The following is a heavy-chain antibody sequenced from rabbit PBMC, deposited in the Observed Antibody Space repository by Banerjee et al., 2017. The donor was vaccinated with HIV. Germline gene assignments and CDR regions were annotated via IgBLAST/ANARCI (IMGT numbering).Heavy chain of an antibody. CDR2: IYADSSGNT. V-gene: IGHV1S45*01. CDR1: GFSFSSSYW. D-gene: IGHD1-1*01. CDR3: ARSSSAFYFFDL. J-gene: IGHJ4*01. Sequence: QEQLEESGGDLVKPAGSLTLTCKASGFSFSSSYWICWVRQAPGKGLEWIACIYADSSGNTYYASWAKGRFTISKTSSTTVTLQMTSLTAADTATYFCARSSSAFYFFDLWGPGTLVTVS.